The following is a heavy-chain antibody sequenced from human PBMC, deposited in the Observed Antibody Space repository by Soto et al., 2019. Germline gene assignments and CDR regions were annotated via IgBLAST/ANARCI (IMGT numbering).Heavy chain of an antibody. J-gene: IGHJ3*02. CDR3: ARAPNYYDSSGYGGKAFDI. D-gene: IGHD3-22*01. CDR2: IYYSGST. V-gene: IGHV4-59*01. CDR1: GGSISSYY. Sequence: PSETLSLTCTVSGGSISSYYWSWIRQPPGKGLEWIGYIYYSGSTHYNPSLKSRVTISVDTSKNQFSLKLSSVTAADTAVYYCARAPNYYDSSGYGGKAFDIWGQGTMVTVSS.